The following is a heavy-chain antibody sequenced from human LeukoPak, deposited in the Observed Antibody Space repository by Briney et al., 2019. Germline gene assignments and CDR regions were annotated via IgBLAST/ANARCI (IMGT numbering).Heavy chain of an antibody. CDR1: GFTFSSYA. V-gene: IGHV3-64*01. D-gene: IGHD1-1*01. Sequence: GGSLRLSCAASGFTFSSYAMHWVRQDPGKGLEHVSTISSNGGSTYYANSVKGRFTISRDNSKNTLYLQMGSLRAEDMAVYYCAAGRGTTAFDYWGQGTLVTVYS. CDR2: ISSNGGST. CDR3: AAGRGTTAFDY. J-gene: IGHJ4*02.